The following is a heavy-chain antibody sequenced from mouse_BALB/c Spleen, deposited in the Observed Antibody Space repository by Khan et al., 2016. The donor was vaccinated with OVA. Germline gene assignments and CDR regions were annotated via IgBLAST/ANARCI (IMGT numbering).Heavy chain of an antibody. J-gene: IGHJ3*01. CDR3: AREASSWDFSFPY. CDR1: GYTFTNYV. V-gene: IGHV1S136*01. CDR2: INPDNAGT. Sequence: IQLVQSGPELVEPGASVKLSCKASGYTFTNYVIHWVKQKPGQGLEWIGYINPDNAGTRYNEKFKGKATLTSDISSTSASMELLSLTSEDSAGYYCAREASSWDFSFPYWGQGTLVTVSA. D-gene: IGHD4-1*01.